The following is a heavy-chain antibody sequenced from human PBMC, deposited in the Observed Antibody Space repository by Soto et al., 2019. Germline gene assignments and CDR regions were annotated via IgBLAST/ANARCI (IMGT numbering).Heavy chain of an antibody. J-gene: IGHJ6*02. CDR2: IYYSGST. D-gene: IGHD7-27*01. CDR3: ARVSLGYGMDV. V-gene: IGHV4-61*01. Sequence: QVQLQESGPGLVKPSETLSLTCTVSGGSVSSGSYYWSWIRQPPGKGLEWIGYIYYSGSTNYNPSRKRRVTISVDTSKNQFSLKLRSVTAADTAVYYCARVSLGYGMDVWGQGTTVTVSS. CDR1: GGSVSSGSYY.